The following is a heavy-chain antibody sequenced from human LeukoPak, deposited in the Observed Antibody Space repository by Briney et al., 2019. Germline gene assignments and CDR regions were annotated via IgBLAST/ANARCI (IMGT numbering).Heavy chain of an antibody. CDR1: GFTFSGYS. Sequence: GGSLRLSCAASGFTFSGYSMNWVRQAPGKGLEWLSYISVNSDTISYADSVKGRLTISRDDAKNSLYLQMSSLRAEDTAVCYCVRDYQWAFDYWGQGTLVTVSS. CDR2: ISVNSDTI. CDR3: VRDYQWAFDY. V-gene: IGHV3-48*01. D-gene: IGHD1-26*01. J-gene: IGHJ4*02.